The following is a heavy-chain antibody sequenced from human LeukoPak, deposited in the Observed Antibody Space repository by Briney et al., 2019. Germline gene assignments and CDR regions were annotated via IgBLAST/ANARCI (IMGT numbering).Heavy chain of an antibody. CDR3: ARDRTSGYNWFDP. CDR1: GYTFTGYY. J-gene: IGHJ5*02. CDR2: INPNSGDT. D-gene: IGHD3-22*01. V-gene: IGHV1-2*02. Sequence: ASVKVSCKASGYTFTGYYMHWVRQAPGQGLEWMGWINPNSGDTNYAQKFQGRVTMTRDTSISTAYMELSRLTSDDTAMYYCARDRTSGYNWFDPWGQGTLVTVSS.